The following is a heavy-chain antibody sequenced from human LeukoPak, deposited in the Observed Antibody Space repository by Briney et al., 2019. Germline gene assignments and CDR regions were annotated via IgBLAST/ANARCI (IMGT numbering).Heavy chain of an antibody. CDR3: ARDAMRSGGSSPYYNYGMDV. D-gene: IGHD2-15*01. CDR1: GYTFTSYG. V-gene: IGHV1-18*01. CDR2: ISAYNGNT. Sequence: ASVKVSCKASGYTFTSYGISWVRQAPGQGLEWMGWISAYNGNTNYVEKLQGRVTMTRDTSMSTAYMELRSLRSDDTAVYYCARDAMRSGGSSPYYNYGMDVWGQGTTVTVSS. J-gene: IGHJ6*02.